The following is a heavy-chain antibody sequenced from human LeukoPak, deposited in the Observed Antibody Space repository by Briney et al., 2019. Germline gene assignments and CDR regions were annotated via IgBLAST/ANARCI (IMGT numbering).Heavy chain of an antibody. V-gene: IGHV3-53*04. CDR1: GFTFISNY. Sequence: PGGSLRLSCAASGFTFISNYMSGVRKAPGKGLGGVSVIYSGGSTYYADSVKGRFTISRHNSKNTLYLQMNSLRAEDTAVYYCARASPLRFLEWSYYGMDVWGQGTTVTVSS. CDR2: IYSGGST. CDR3: ARASPLRFLEWSYYGMDV. D-gene: IGHD3-3*01. J-gene: IGHJ6*02.